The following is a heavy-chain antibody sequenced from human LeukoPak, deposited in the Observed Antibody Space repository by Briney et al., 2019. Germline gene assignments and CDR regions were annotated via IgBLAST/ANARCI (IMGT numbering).Heavy chain of an antibody. CDR1: GFTFSSYV. J-gene: IGHJ6*02. Sequence: GVSLTLSCSVSGFTFSSYVMHWLRGAPGKGLEYVSPISSSGGGINYAGSVKGRYTISRDNSKNRLYLKMHSLRVEDTAVYYCVKGHGGGTYSGYDLSRSYYGMDVWGQGTTVTVSS. CDR3: VKGHGGGTYSGYDLSRSYYGMDV. V-gene: IGHV3-64D*06. D-gene: IGHD5-12*01. CDR2: ISSSGGGI.